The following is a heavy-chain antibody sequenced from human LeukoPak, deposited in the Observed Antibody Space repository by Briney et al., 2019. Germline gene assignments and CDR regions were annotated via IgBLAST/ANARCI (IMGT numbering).Heavy chain of an antibody. J-gene: IGHJ4*02. V-gene: IGHV1-18*01. CDR1: GYTFTSYG. Sequence: ASVKVSCKASGYTFTSYGISWVRQAPGQGLEWMGWISTYNGNTKYAQKLQGRVTMTTDTSTSTAYMELRSLRSDDTAVYYCARDDLDCSGGTCYPDDYWGQGTLVTVSS. CDR2: ISTYNGNT. CDR3: ARDDLDCSGGTCYPDDY. D-gene: IGHD2-15*01.